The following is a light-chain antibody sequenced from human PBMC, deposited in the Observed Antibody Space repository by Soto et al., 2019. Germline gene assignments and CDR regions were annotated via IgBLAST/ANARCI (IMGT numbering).Light chain of an antibody. CDR3: SSLTTSETWV. CDR1: SSDVGSYNR. V-gene: IGLV2-14*02. Sequence: QSALNQPASVSGSPGQSITISCTGGSSDVGSYNRVSWYRQYPGKAPQLMIYEVSYRPSGVSNRFSGSKSGNTASLTISGLQAEDEADYFCSSLTTSETWVIGGGTKVTVL. J-gene: IGLJ3*02. CDR2: EVS.